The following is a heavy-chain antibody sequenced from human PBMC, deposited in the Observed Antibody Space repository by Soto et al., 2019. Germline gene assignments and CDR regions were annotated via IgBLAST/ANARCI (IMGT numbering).Heavy chain of an antibody. CDR2: ISYDGSNK. Sequence: GGSLRLSCAASGFTFSSYAMHWVRQAPGKGLEWVAVISYDGSNKYYADSVKGRFTISRDNSKNTLYLQMNSLRAEDTAVYYCARAPFRRGYLKYYFDYWGQGTLVTAPQ. CDR3: ARAPFRRGYLKYYFDY. CDR1: GFTFSSYA. V-gene: IGHV3-30-3*01. D-gene: IGHD3-3*01. J-gene: IGHJ4*02.